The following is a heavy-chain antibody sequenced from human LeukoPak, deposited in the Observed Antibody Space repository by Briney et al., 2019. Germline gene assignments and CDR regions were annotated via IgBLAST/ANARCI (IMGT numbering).Heavy chain of an antibody. CDR1: GFTFSSYG. CDR2: ISYDGSNK. Sequence: GGSLRLSCAASGFTFSSYGTHWVRQAPGKGLEWVAVISYDGSNKYYADSVKGRFTISRDNSKNTLYLQMNSLRAEDTAVYYCAKAHTAMVRGYFDYWGQGTLVTVSS. V-gene: IGHV3-30*18. J-gene: IGHJ4*02. D-gene: IGHD5-18*01. CDR3: AKAHTAMVRGYFDY.